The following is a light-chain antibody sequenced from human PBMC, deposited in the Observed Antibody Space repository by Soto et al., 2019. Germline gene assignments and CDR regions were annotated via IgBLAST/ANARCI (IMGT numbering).Light chain of an antibody. J-gene: IGKJ5*01. CDR3: QQYENLQIT. CDR2: DAF. V-gene: IGKV1-33*01. CDR1: QDISNY. Sequence: DIQMTKTPYSLSASVGDRVTLTCQASQDISNYFNWYQQKPGTAPKLLIFDAFSLETGVLSRFSGSGSGTDFTFTIRSLQPEEIATYYCQQYENLQITSGHGTRPEIK.